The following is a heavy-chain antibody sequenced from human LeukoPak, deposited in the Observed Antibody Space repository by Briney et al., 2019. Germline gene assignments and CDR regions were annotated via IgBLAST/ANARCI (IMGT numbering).Heavy chain of an antibody. J-gene: IGHJ4*02. Sequence: ASVKVSCKASGYTFTSYGISWVRQAPGQGLEWMGWINTNTGNPTYAQGFTGRFVFSLDTSVSTAYLQISSLKAEDTAVYYCARATGSIAAAWIPFDYWGQGTLVTVSS. D-gene: IGHD6-13*01. CDR3: ARATGSIAAAWIPFDY. CDR1: GYTFTSYG. CDR2: INTNTGNP. V-gene: IGHV7-4-1*02.